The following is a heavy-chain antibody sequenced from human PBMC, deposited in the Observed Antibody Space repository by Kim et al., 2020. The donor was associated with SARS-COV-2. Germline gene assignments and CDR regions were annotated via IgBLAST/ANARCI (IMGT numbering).Heavy chain of an antibody. CDR3: AKDIGYSSGLIDY. Sequence: GYGDCVKGRFTIARDNAKNSLYRQMKSMRAEDPALYYCAKDIGYSSGLIDYWGQGTLVTVSS. J-gene: IGHJ4*02. D-gene: IGHD6-19*01. V-gene: IGHV3-9*01.